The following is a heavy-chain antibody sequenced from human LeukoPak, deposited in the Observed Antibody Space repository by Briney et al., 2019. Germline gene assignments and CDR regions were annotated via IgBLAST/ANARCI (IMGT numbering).Heavy chain of an antibody. CDR1: GFTFSSYS. V-gene: IGHV3-21*04. J-gene: IGHJ2*01. CDR3: AKDRRHTVSGGYFDL. Sequence: PGGSLRLSCAASGFTFSSYSMNWVRQAPGKGLEWVSSISSSSSYIYYADSVKGRFTISRDNAKNSLYLQMNSLRAGDTALYYCAKDRRHTVSGGYFDLWGRGTLVIVSS. D-gene: IGHD3-10*01. CDR2: ISSSSSYI.